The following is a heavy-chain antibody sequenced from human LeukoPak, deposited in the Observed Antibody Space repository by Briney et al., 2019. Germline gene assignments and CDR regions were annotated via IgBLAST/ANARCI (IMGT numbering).Heavy chain of an antibody. CDR3: AGTYFAFHMGGAFDI. D-gene: IGHD2-21*01. Sequence: SETLSLTCTVSGGSISSYYWSWIRQPPGKGLEWIGYMYYTGSTNYNSSLKSRVIMSVDMSKNQFSLKLSSVTAAETAVYYCAGTYFAFHMGGAFDIWGQGTVVTVSS. CDR2: MYYTGST. V-gene: IGHV4-59*08. J-gene: IGHJ3*02. CDR1: GGSISSYY.